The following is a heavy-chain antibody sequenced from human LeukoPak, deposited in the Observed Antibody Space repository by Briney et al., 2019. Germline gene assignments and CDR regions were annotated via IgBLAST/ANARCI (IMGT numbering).Heavy chain of an antibody. Sequence: SETLSLTCAVYGGSFSGYYWSWIRQPPGKGLEWIGEINHSGSTNYNPSLKSRVTISVDTSKNQFSLKLSSVTAADTAVYYCAREPSLSGATSYFDYWGQGTLVTVSS. CDR3: AREPSLSGATSYFDY. D-gene: IGHD6-25*01. CDR2: INHSGST. CDR1: GGSFSGYY. V-gene: IGHV4-34*01. J-gene: IGHJ4*02.